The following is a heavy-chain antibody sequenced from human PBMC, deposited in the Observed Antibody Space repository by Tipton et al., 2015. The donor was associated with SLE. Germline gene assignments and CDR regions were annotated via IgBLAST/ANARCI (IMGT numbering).Heavy chain of an antibody. CDR1: GGSMIAYY. D-gene: IGHD3-10*01. V-gene: IGHV4-59*12. J-gene: IGHJ5*02. CDR3: ARSPPRDGGWFDP. Sequence: TLSLTCTVSGGSMIAYYWSWIRQSPGKGLEWIGCVYDSGSTNYNPSLKSRVTVSIDTSKNQFSLTLSSVTAADTATYYCARSPPRDGGWFDPWGQGILVTVSS. CDR2: VYDSGST.